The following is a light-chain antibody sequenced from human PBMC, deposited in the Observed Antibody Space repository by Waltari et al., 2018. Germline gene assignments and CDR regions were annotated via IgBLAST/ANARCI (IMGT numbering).Light chain of an antibody. Sequence: DIQMTQSPSSLSASVGDRVTITCRASQSISSYLNWYHQKPGKAPKLLIYAASSLQSGVPSRFSGSGSGTDFTLTISSLQSEDFAIYYCQQYNEWPPYTFGQGTKLEIK. V-gene: IGKV1-39*01. J-gene: IGKJ2*01. CDR2: AAS. CDR1: QSISSY. CDR3: QQYNEWPPYT.